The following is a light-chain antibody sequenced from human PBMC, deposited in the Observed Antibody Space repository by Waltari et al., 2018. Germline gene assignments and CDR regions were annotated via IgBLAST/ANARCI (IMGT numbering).Light chain of an antibody. CDR3: CSHAFTTILA. V-gene: IGLV2-23*02. CDR1: ANDIGSRDP. J-gene: IGLJ2*01. Sequence: QSALTQPASVSGSPGQSITISCTGTANDIGSRDPLPWYQHLPGKAPILIIYEVNKRPSGVSNRFSGSKSGNTASLTISGLQTGDEADYYCCSHAFTTILAFGGGTSLTVL. CDR2: EVN.